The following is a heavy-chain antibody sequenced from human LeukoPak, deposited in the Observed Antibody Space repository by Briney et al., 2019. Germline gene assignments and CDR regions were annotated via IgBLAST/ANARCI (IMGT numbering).Heavy chain of an antibody. V-gene: IGHV5-51*01. CDR3: ATSRIMATISPFDY. D-gene: IGHD5-24*01. CDR1: GYSFTSYW. Sequence: GESLKISCKGSGYSFTSYWIGWVRPMPGKGLEWMGIIYPGDSDTRYSPSFQGQVTFSADNSIGTAYLQWSSLKASDTAMYYCATSRIMATISPFDYWGQGTLVTVSS. CDR2: IYPGDSDT. J-gene: IGHJ4*02.